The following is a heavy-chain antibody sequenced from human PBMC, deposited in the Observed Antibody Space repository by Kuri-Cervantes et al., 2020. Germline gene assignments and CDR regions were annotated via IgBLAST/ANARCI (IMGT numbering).Heavy chain of an antibody. CDR1: GFTFSNYA. D-gene: IGHD5-18*01. J-gene: IGHJ6*03. CDR3: ARDASYSYGYWHYYYMDV. CDR2: ISSSSSYI. Sequence: GGSLRLSCAASGFTFSNYAMAWVRQAPGKGLEWVSSISSSSSYIYYADSVKGRFTISRDNAKNSLYLQMNSLRAEDTAVYYCARDASYSYGYWHYYYMDVWGKGTTVTVSS. V-gene: IGHV3-21*01.